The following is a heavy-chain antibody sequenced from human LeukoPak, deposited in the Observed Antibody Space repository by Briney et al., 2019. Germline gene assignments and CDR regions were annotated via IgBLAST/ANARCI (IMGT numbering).Heavy chain of an antibody. CDR3: ARYCSTATCSEGDVY. D-gene: IGHD2-2*01. CDR1: GYTFSSYY. J-gene: IGHJ4*02. V-gene: IGHV1-2*02. Sequence: ASVKVSCKASGYTFSSYYIHWVRQAPGQGLEWMGWNNPNSGDTKYAQKFQGRVTMTRDTSISTAYMELNSLRSDDTAVYYCARYCSTATCSEGDVYWGQGTLVTVSS. CDR2: NNPNSGDT.